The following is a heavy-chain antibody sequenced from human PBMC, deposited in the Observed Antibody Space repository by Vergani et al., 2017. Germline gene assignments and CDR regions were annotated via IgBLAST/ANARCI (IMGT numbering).Heavy chain of an antibody. CDR2: INHSGST. CDR1: GGSISSGGYS. CDR3: ARRLLTGYTDFDY. Sequence: QVQLQESGPGLVKPSQTLSLTCAVSGGSISSGGYSWSLIRQPPGKGLEWIGEINHSGSTNYNPSLKSRVTISVDTSKNQFSLKLSSVTAADTAVYYCARRLLTGYTDFDYWGQGTLVTVSS. V-gene: IGHV4-30-4*07. J-gene: IGHJ4*02. D-gene: IGHD3-9*01.